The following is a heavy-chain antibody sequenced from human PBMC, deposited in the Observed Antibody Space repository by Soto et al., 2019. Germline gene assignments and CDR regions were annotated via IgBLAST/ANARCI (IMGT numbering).Heavy chain of an antibody. J-gene: IGHJ4*02. V-gene: IGHV2-5*02. Sequence: SGPTLVNPTQTLTVTCSFSGFSLTTTAVGVGWIRQPPGKALEWLALLYGDDDKAYSPSLKNRVAITRDTSKNQVVLTLTNVGPVDTATYYCVHTPQSITAAIGFRFDYWGQGALVTVSS. D-gene: IGHD6-13*01. CDR3: VHTPQSITAAIGFRFDY. CDR2: LYGDDDK. CDR1: GFSLTTTAVG.